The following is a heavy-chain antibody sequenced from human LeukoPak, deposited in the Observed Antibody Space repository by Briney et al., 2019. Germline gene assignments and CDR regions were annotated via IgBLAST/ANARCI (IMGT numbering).Heavy chain of an antibody. Sequence: PGGSLRLSCAASGFTFSSYGMHWVRQAPGKGLEWVAFIRYDGSNKYYADSVKGRFTISRDNSKNTLYLQMNSLRAEDTAVYYCAKHYCSSISCYQKREYYFDYWGQGTLVTVSS. CDR2: IRYDGSNK. CDR3: AKHYCSSISCYQKREYYFDY. J-gene: IGHJ4*02. D-gene: IGHD2-2*01. V-gene: IGHV3-30*02. CDR1: GFTFSSYG.